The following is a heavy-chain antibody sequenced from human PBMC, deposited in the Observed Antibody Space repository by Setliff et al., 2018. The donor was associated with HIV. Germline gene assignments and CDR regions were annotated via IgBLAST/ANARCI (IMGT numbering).Heavy chain of an antibody. CDR3: TRELNGHTSSHYYFGLDV. CDR1: GFAFSDYD. CDR2: IGTGGDT. D-gene: IGHD6-6*01. Sequence: PGGSLRLSCATSGFAFSDYDFHWVRQVTGEGLEWVSAIGTGGDTYYADSVKGRFTIPRENAKNSLYLQMNNVRAGDTAVYYCTRELNGHTSSHYYFGLDVWGKGTTVTVSS. V-gene: IGHV3-13*01. J-gene: IGHJ6*04.